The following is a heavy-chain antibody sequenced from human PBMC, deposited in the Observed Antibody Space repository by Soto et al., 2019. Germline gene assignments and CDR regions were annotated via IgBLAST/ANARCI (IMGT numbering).Heavy chain of an antibody. CDR1: GGSISSSSYH. CDR3: ARRTNTAGGWFDS. D-gene: IGHD6-13*01. V-gene: IGHV4-39*01. Sequence: SETLSLTCTVSGGSISSSSYHWGWIRQPPGKGLEWIGSIDYSGTTFYNASLNSRVTISADTSKNQFSLKLSSVTAADTALYYCARRTNTAGGWFDSWGQGALVTVPS. CDR2: IDYSGTT. J-gene: IGHJ5*01.